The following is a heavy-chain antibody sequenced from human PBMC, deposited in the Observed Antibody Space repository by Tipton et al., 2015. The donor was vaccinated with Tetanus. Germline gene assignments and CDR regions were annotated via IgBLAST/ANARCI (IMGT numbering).Heavy chain of an antibody. Sequence: SLRFSCAASGFTFSSYSMNWVRQAPGKGLEWASYISSSSSTIYYADSVKGRFTISRDNAKNSLYLQMNSLRDEDTAVYYCARVVLNLELLLIDYWGQGTLVTVSS. V-gene: IGHV3-48*02. D-gene: IGHD1-26*01. CDR2: ISSSSSTI. J-gene: IGHJ4*02. CDR1: GFTFSSYS. CDR3: ARVVLNLELLLIDY.